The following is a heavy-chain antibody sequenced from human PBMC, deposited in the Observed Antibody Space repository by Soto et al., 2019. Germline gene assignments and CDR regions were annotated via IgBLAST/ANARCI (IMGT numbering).Heavy chain of an antibody. CDR1: GGSISNGGYY. CDR3: ARLRGSGSYSAYYFDS. V-gene: IGHV4-31*03. D-gene: IGHD3-10*01. CDR2: IHYSGMT. J-gene: IGHJ4*02. Sequence: QVHLQESGPGLVKPSQTLSLTCTVSGGSISNGGYYWSWIRQHPGKGLEWIGYIHYSGMTYYSPSLKSRVAISVDTSKNQVSLKLSSVTAADTALYYCARLRGSGSYSAYYFDSWGQGTLVTVSS.